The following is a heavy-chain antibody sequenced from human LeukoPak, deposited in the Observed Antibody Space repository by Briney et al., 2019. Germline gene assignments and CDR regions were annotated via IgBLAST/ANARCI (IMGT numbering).Heavy chain of an antibody. J-gene: IGHJ1*01. V-gene: IGHV4-34*01. CDR2: INHSGST. CDR1: GGSFSGYY. D-gene: IGHD2-15*01. CDR3: ARSRYCSGGSCYSGYFQH. Sequence: SETLSLTCAVYGGSFSGYYWSWIRQPPGKGLEWIGEINHSGSTNYNPSLKSRVTISVDTSKNQFSLKLSSVTAADTAVYYCARSRYCSGGSCYSGYFQHWGEGALVTVSS.